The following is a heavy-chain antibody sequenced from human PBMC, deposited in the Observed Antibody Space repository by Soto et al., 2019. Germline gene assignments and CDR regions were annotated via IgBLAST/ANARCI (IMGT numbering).Heavy chain of an antibody. CDR2: IYYSGST. J-gene: IGHJ4*02. V-gene: IGHV4-59*01. Sequence: PSETLSLTCTVSGGYISSYYWSWIRQPPGKGLEWIGYIYYSGSTNSNPSLKSRVTISVDTSKNQFSLKLSSVTAADTAVYYCARAPRGNYGYPSYFDYWGQGTLVTV. D-gene: IGHD3-10*01. CDR1: GGYISSYY. CDR3: ARAPRGNYGYPSYFDY.